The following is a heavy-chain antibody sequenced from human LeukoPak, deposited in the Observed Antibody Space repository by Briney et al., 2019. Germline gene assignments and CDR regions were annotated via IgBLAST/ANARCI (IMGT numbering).Heavy chain of an antibody. J-gene: IGHJ5*02. Sequence: WETRALTCAVYGGSFSGYYWSWIRQPPGKGLEWIGEINHSGSTNYNPSLQSRDTISSDTSKNQFSLNLRSVIAADTAVYYCTRGLRLGYCSGGSCYYWFDPWGQETRGTVSS. D-gene: IGHD2-15*01. CDR3: TRGLRLGYCSGGSCYYWFDP. CDR2: INHSGST. V-gene: IGHV4-34*01. CDR1: GGSFSGYY.